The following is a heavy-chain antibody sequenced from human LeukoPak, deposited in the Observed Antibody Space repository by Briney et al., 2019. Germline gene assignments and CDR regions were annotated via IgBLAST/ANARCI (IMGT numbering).Heavy chain of an antibody. CDR3: ARHIGGGIEDMDV. Sequence: PSETLSLTCTVSGGSIGTYYWSWIRQSPGKGLEWIGYIYVTGTRYNPYLQSRVTISVDRSRNQFFLRMSSVTAADTAVYYCARHIGGGIEDMDVWGKGTKVIVSS. J-gene: IGHJ6*03. D-gene: IGHD3-16*02. CDR1: GGSIGTYY. CDR2: IYVTGT. V-gene: IGHV4-59*08.